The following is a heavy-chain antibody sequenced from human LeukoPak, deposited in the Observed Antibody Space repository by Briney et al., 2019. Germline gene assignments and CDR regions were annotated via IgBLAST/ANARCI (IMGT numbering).Heavy chain of an antibody. CDR1: GGTFSSYA. D-gene: IGHD4-17*01. V-gene: IGHV1-69*06. Sequence: SVKVSCKASGGTFSSYAISWVRQAPGQGLEWMGGIIPIFGTANYAQKFQGRVTITADKSTSTAYMELSSLRSEDTAVYYCAREGYDYGDNDFDYWGQGTLVTVSS. CDR2: IIPIFGTA. J-gene: IGHJ4*02. CDR3: AREGYDYGDNDFDY.